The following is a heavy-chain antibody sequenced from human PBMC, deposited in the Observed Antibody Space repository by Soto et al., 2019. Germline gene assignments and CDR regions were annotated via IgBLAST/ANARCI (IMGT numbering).Heavy chain of an antibody. CDR1: GGSISSSSYY. J-gene: IGHJ6*02. CDR2: IYYSGST. Sequence: PSETLSLTCTVSGGSISSSSYYWGWIRQPPGKGLEWIGSIYYSGSTYYNPSLKSRVTISVDTSKNQFSLKLSSVTAADTAVYYCARPSSSWDGDYYYYGMDVWGQGTTVTVSS. CDR3: ARPSSSWDGDYYYYGMDV. V-gene: IGHV4-39*01. D-gene: IGHD6-13*01.